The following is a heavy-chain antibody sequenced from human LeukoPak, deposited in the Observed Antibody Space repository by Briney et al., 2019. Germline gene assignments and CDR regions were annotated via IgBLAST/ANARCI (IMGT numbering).Heavy chain of an antibody. CDR3: ARDYYGGHNLYNLDF. V-gene: IGHV1-46*01. Sequence: GASVKVSCKASGYTFTNYYIHWVRQATGQGLEWMGMINPSGGRTTYAKKFQGRVTMTGDTSTNTVYTELSSLRSDDTAVYYCARDYYGGHNLYNLDFWGQGTRVIVSS. CDR2: INPSGGRT. J-gene: IGHJ4*02. D-gene: IGHD3-10*01. CDR1: GYTFTNYY.